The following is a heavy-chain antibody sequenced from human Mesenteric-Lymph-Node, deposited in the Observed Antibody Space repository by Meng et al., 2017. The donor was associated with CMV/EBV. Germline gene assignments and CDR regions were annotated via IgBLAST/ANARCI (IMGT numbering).Heavy chain of an antibody. CDR1: GFTFSSDS. V-gene: IGHV3-21*01. Sequence: AAAGFTFSSDSRNWVRQAPGKGLEWVSSISSSDSYIYYADSVKGRFTISRDNARNSLYLQMNSLRAEDTAVYYCARRNSGSYSWFDPWGQGTLVTVSS. D-gene: IGHD1-26*01. CDR3: ARRNSGSYSWFDP. J-gene: IGHJ5*02. CDR2: ISSSDSYI.